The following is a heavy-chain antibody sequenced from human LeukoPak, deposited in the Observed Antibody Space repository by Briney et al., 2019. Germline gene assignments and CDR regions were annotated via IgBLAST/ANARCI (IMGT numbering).Heavy chain of an antibody. V-gene: IGHV3-49*03. J-gene: IGHJ5*02. D-gene: IGHD1-14*01. CDR3: SSPGGRGRYLPES. Sequence: GGSLRLSCTASGLTFGDYAMNWFRQTPGKGLEWVGVIRSKDYGGTAEYAASVKGRFTISRDDSKSIAYLQMNSLKTEDTGVYYCSSPGGRGRYLPESWGQGTRVTVSA. CDR2: IRSKDYGGTA. CDR1: GLTFGDYA.